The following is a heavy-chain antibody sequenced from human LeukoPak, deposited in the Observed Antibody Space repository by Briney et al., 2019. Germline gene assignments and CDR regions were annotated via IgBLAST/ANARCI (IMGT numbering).Heavy chain of an antibody. CDR1: GDSVSRHDLS. D-gene: IGHD1-1*01. J-gene: IGHJ4*02. Sequence: SHTLSLTCAISGDSVSRHDLSWDWVRQSPSRGLEWLGRTFYRSKWYNDYAVSVKSRITVSPDTSKNQFSLHLNSVTPEDTAVYYCVRSYDWVFDYWGQGTRVTVSS. V-gene: IGHV6-1*01. CDR3: VRSYDWVFDY. CDR2: TFYRSKWYN.